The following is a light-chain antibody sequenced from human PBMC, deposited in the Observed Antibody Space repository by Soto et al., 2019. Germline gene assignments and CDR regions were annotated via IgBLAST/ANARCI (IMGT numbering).Light chain of an antibody. CDR3: QQRIKCPIT. CDR1: QSVATY. Sequence: EIVLTHSPATLSLSPWEIATLSCWASQSVATYVARYQQKPGQAPRLLIYDAFNRATGTPARFSGSGSGTDFTLTISSLEPADSAVYYCQQRIKCPITFGQGTRLEIK. V-gene: IGKV3-11*01. CDR2: DAF. J-gene: IGKJ5*01.